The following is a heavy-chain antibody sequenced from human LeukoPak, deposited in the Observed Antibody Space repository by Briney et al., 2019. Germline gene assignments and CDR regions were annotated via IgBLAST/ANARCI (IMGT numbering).Heavy chain of an antibody. CDR2: MNPNSGNT. CDR1: GYTFTSYG. D-gene: IGHD1-26*01. CDR3: ARGGGSYGGDAFDI. V-gene: IGHV1-8*03. Sequence: ASVKVSCKASGYTFTSYGISWVRQATGQGLEWMGWMNPNSGNTGYAQKFQGRVTITRNTSISTAYMELSSLRSKDTAVYYCARGGGSYGGDAFDIWGQGTMVTVSS. J-gene: IGHJ3*02.